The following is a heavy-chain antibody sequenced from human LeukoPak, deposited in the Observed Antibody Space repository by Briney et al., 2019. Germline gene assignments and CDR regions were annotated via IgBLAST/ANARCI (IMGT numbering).Heavy chain of an antibody. Sequence: PGGSLRLSWAASGFTFSDYFMSWIRQAPGQGLEWVSYTSPSGSRMYYADSVRGRFTISRDNANSSLFLQMNSLTADDTAVYYCARRKVPAANDYWGQGTLVTVSS. J-gene: IGHJ4*02. D-gene: IGHD2-2*01. CDR2: TSPSGSRM. CDR3: ARRKVPAANDY. V-gene: IGHV3-11*01. CDR1: GFTFSDYF.